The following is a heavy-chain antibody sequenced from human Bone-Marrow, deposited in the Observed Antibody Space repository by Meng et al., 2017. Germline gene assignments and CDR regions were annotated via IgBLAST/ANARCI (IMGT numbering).Heavy chain of an antibody. J-gene: IGHJ3*02. V-gene: IGHV4-34*01. CDR1: GGSFSGYY. D-gene: IGHD2-8*01. CDR2: INHSGST. Sequence: ESLKISCAVYGGSFSGYYWSWIRQPPGKGLEWIWEINHSGSTNYNPSLKSRVTISVDTSKNQFSLKLSSVTAADTAVYYCARGPNVLMVYVIRGHAFDIWGQGTMVTVSS. CDR3: ARGPNVLMVYVIRGHAFDI.